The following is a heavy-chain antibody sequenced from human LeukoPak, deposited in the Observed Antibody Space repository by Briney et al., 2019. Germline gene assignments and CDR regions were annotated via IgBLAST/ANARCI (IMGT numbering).Heavy chain of an antibody. D-gene: IGHD2-21*02. CDR2: IEQDGSEK. V-gene: IGHV3-7*01. CDR3: AREGRIVVVTATEDDAFDI. CDR1: GFTFSTYW. J-gene: IGHJ3*02. Sequence: GGSLRLSCAGSGFTFSTYWMTWVRQAPGKGLEWVANIEQDGSEKYYVDSVKGRFTISRDNAKNSLYLQMNSLRAEDTAVYYCAREGRIVVVTATEDDAFDIWGQGTMVTVSS.